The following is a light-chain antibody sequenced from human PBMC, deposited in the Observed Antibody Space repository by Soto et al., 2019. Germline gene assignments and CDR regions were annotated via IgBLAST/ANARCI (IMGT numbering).Light chain of an antibody. V-gene: IGLV2-14*01. J-gene: IGLJ1*01. CDR2: EVS. CDR3: FSYNSSGTYV. Sequence: QSVLTQPASVYGSPGQSITISCTGTSSDVGNYKYVSWYQQHPGKAPKLMIYEVSNRPSGVSNRFSGSKSGNTASLTISGLQAEDETDYYCFSYNSSGTYVFGTGTKGTV. CDR1: SSDVGNYKY.